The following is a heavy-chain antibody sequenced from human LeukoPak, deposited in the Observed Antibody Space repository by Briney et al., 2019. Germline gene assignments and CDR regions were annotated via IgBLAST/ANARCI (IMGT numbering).Heavy chain of an antibody. J-gene: IGHJ4*02. D-gene: IGHD3-22*01. CDR3: ARDGYHGSGYYALCDH. V-gene: IGHV3-64*01. Sequence: QPGGSLRLSCAASGFIFSNYAMRWVRQAPGKGLEYVSGISKDGGNTYYANSVKGRFTISRDNSKNTLYLQMGSLRPEDMAVYYCARDGYHGSGYYALCDHWGQGTLVTVSS. CDR2: ISKDGGNT. CDR1: GFIFSNYA.